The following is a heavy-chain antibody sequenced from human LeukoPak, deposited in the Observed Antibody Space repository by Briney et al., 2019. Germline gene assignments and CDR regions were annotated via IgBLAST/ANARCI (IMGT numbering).Heavy chain of an antibody. J-gene: IGHJ6*02. CDR2: INHSGST. Sequence: SETLSLTCAVYGGSFSGYYWSWIRQPPGKGLEWIGEINHSGSTNYNPSLKSRVTISVDTSKNQFSLKLSSVTAADTAVYYCAGPYYYYGMDVWGQGTTVTVSS. CDR1: GGSFSGYY. V-gene: IGHV4-34*01. CDR3: AGPYYYYGMDV.